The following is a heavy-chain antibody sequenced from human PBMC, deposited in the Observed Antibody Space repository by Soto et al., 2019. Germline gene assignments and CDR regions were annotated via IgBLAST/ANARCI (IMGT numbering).Heavy chain of an antibody. D-gene: IGHD3-16*01. J-gene: IGHJ4*02. V-gene: IGHV3-23*01. CDR3: AHPRGYGVFDAYDI. CDR1: GFTFSTYA. Sequence: EVQLLESGGGLVQPGGSLRLSCAASGFTFSTYAMSWVRQAPGKGLEWVSAISGSGANIYYTDSVKGRFTISRDNSIDTLFLQMSHLRTEDTAVYYCAHPRGYGVFDAYDIWGQGTLVTVSS. CDR2: ISGSGANI.